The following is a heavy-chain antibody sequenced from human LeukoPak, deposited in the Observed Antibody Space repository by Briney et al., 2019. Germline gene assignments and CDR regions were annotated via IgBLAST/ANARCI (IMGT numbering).Heavy chain of an antibody. CDR2: ISSSSSTI. CDR3: ARDQVRGVDQVGYFDY. V-gene: IGHV3-48*01. Sequence: QPGGSLRLSCAASGFTFSSYSMNWVRQAPGKGLEWVSYISSSSSTIYYADSVKGRFTISRDNSKNTLYLQMNSLRAEDTAVYYCARDQVRGVDQVGYFDYWGQGTLVTVSS. CDR1: GFTFSSYS. J-gene: IGHJ4*02. D-gene: IGHD3-10*01.